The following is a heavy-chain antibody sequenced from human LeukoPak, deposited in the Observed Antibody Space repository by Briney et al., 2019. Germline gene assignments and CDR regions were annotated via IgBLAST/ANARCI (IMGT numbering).Heavy chain of an antibody. CDR3: ARGSYGPDY. CDR2: IKQDGSEK. J-gene: IGHJ4*02. Sequence: PGGSLRLSCATSGFTFSSYWMSWARQAPGKGLEWVANIKQDGSEKYYVDSVKGRFTISRDNAKNPLYLQMNSLRAEDTAVYYCARGSYGPDYWGQGTLVTVSS. V-gene: IGHV3-7*04. CDR1: GFTFSSYW. D-gene: IGHD5-18*01.